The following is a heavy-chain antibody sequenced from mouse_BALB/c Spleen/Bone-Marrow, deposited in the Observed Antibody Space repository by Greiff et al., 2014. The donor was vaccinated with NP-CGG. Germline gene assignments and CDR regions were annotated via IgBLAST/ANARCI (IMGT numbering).Heavy chain of an antibody. CDR3: ARSGNDGFAY. CDR1: GYTFTSYW. CDR2: INPSNGRT. D-gene: IGHD2-2*01. V-gene: IGHV1S81*02. J-gene: IGHJ3*01. Sequence: VQLQQSGAELVKPGASVKLSCKASGYTFTSYWMHWVKQRPGQGLVWIGEINPSNGRTNYNEKFKSKATLTVDKSSSTAYMQLSSLTSEDSAGYYCARSGNDGFAYWGQGTLVTVSA.